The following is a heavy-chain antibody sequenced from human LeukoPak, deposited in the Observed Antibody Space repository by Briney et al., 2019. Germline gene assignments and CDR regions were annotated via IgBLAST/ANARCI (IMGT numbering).Heavy chain of an antibody. V-gene: IGHV4-34*01. J-gene: IGHJ4*02. Sequence: PSETLSLTCAVSGGSLTNYYWSWIRQPPGKGREWIGEINHSGSTNKNPSLKSRITISVDTSKNQFSLKLRSVTAADSAVYYCARGLYTGYPTDWGQGTLVTVSS. CDR3: ARGLYTGYPTD. CDR1: GGSLTNYY. CDR2: INHSGST. D-gene: IGHD5-12*01.